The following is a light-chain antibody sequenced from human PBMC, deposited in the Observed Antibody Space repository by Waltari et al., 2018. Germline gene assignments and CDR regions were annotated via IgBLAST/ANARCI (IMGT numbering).Light chain of an antibody. CDR3: QQYGSSVMYT. CDR2: GAS. J-gene: IGKJ2*01. V-gene: IGKV3-20*01. Sequence: VLTQSPGTLSLSPGARATLSCRASHRLTKNYLAWDQQTPGQAPRLLIYGASSRAAGIPDRFSGSGSGTDFTLTVSRLEPADFAVYYCQQYGSSVMYTFGQGTKLEIK. CDR1: HRLTKNY.